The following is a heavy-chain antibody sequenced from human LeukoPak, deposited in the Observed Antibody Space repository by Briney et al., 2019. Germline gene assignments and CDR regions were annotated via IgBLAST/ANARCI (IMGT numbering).Heavy chain of an antibody. D-gene: IGHD3-22*01. CDR3: ARQLGYSSGYYASDY. V-gene: IGHV4-39*07. J-gene: IGHJ4*02. CDR1: GGSISRSRDY. CDR2: IYYSGST. Sequence: SETLSLTCTVSGGSISRSRDYWGWIRQPPGKGLEWIGSIYYSGSTYYNPSLKSRVTISGDTSKNRFSLKLSSVTAADTAMYYCARQLGYSSGYYASDYWGQGTLVTVSS.